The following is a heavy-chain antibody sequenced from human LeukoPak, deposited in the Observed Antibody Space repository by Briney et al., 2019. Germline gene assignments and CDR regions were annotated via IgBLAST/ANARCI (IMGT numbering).Heavy chain of an antibody. J-gene: IGHJ4*02. D-gene: IGHD6-19*01. CDR2: IYYNGAT. V-gene: IGHV4-59*08. Sequence: SETLSLTCTVSGGSITSDYWTGIREPPTKGLEWIGYIYYNGATSYNPSLKSRVTMSLDTSKKHFSLKMTSVTAADTAVYYCARYGGSGWVIDKWGQGTLVTVSS. CDR1: GGSITSDY. CDR3: ARYGGSGWVIDK.